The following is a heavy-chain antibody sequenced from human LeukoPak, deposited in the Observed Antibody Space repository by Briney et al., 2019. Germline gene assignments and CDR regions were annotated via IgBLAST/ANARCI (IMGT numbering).Heavy chain of an antibody. CDR3: AKGGSLRYYAFDI. Sequence: PGGCLRLSCAASGFTSSGYAMTWVRQAPGKGLEWVAAICGSGGNTFYADSVKGRFTISRDNSKNTLYLQINSLRAEDTAIYYCAKGGSLRYYAFDIWGQGTMVPVSS. J-gene: IGHJ3*02. CDR2: ICGSGGNT. D-gene: IGHD1-14*01. CDR1: GFTSSGYA. V-gene: IGHV3-23*01.